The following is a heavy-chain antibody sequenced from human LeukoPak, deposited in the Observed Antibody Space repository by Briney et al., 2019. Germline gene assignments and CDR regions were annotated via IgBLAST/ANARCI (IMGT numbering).Heavy chain of an antibody. J-gene: IGHJ5*02. CDR2: ISGSGGST. Sequence: GGSLRLSCAASGFTFSSYAMSWVRQAPGKGLEWVSAISGSGGSTYYADSVKGRFTISRDNSKNTLYLQMNSLRAEDTAVYYCAKDWMIVVVPAASYWFDPWGQGTLVTVSS. CDR3: AKDWMIVVVPAASYWFDP. CDR1: GFTFSSYA. V-gene: IGHV3-23*01. D-gene: IGHD2-2*01.